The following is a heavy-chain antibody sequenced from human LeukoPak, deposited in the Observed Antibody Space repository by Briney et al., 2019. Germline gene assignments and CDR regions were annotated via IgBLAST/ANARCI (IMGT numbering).Heavy chain of an antibody. CDR3: ARRVAAGGTCMGY. CDR1: GYPFTSYD. D-gene: IGHD6-13*01. V-gene: IGHV1-8*01. CDR2: MNPNSGNT. J-gene: IGHJ4*02. Sequence: VASVKVSCKASGYPFTSYDINWLRQATGQELDWMGWMNPNSGNTRSPQKFQGRVTMTRNTSISTAYMELSNLRSEDTAVYYCARRVAAGGTCMGYWGQGTLVTVSS.